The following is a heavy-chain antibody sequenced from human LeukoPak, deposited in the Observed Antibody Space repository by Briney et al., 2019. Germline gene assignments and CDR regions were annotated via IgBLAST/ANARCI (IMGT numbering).Heavy chain of an antibody. CDR3: ASNDYGDYEDY. CDR1: GYTFTSYG. J-gene: IGHJ4*02. V-gene: IGHV1-18*01. D-gene: IGHD4-17*01. Sequence: GASVKVSCKASGYTFTSYGISWVRQAPGQGLEWMGWISAYNGNTNYAQKLQGRVTMTTDTSTSTAYMELRSLRTDDTVVYYCASNDYGDYEDYWGQGTLVTVSS. CDR2: ISAYNGNT.